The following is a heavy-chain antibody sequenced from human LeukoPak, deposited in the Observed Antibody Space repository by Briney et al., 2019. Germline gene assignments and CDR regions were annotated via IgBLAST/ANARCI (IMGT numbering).Heavy chain of an antibody. CDR2: IYYSGST. V-gene: IGHV4-59*02. CDR3: ARVQNYDFWGGFVI. D-gene: IGHD3-3*01. Sequence: GSLRLSCAASGFTVSSNYMSWVRQAPGKGLEWIGYIYYSGSTNYNPSLKSRVTISVDTSKNQFSLKLSSVTAADTAAYYCARVQNYDFWGGFVIWGQGTLVTVSS. J-gene: IGHJ4*02. CDR1: GFTVSSNY.